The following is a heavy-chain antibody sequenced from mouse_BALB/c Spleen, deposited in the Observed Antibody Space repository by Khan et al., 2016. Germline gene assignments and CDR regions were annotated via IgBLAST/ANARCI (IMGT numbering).Heavy chain of an antibody. CDR3: AREDYGNDGDYFDY. Sequence: EVELVESGGGLVKPGGSLKLSCAASGFTFRNYAMSWVRQTPEKRLEWVASISTGDSTYYGDSVKGRFTISRDNARNILYLQMSSLRSDDTAMFYCAREDYGNDGDYFDYWGQGTTLTVSS. D-gene: IGHD2-2*01. J-gene: IGHJ2*01. V-gene: IGHV5-6-5*01. CDR1: GFTFRNYA. CDR2: ISTGDST.